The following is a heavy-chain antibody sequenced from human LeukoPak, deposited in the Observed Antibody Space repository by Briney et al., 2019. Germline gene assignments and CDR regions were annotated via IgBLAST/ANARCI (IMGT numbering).Heavy chain of an antibody. J-gene: IGHJ3*02. CDR2: ISAASRGI. Sequence: GGSLRLSCATSGFTFTNYWMHWVRQVPGKGLEWISHISAASRGIYYADSVKGRFTISRDNAENSVFLQMTSLRPEDTAVYYCANEKSRLVIHAFDIWGQGTVVTVSS. CDR1: GFTFTNYW. CDR3: ANEKSRLVIHAFDI. D-gene: IGHD2-21*01. V-gene: IGHV3-48*01.